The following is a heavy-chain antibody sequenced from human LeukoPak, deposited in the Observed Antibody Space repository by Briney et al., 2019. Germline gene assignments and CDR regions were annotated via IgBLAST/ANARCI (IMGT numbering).Heavy chain of an antibody. Sequence: SETLSLTCAVYGGSFSGYYWSWIRQPPGKGLEWIGYIYYSGSTNYNPSLKSRVTISVDTSKNQFSLKLSSVTAADTAVYYCARMVRLGTTVSFDIWGQGTMVTVSS. CDR3: ARMVRLGTTVSFDI. J-gene: IGHJ3*02. D-gene: IGHD4-17*01. CDR2: IYYSGST. V-gene: IGHV4-59*01. CDR1: GGSFSGYY.